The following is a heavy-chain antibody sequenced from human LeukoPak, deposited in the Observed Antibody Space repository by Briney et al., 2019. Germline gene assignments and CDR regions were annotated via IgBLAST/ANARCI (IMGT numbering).Heavy chain of an antibody. V-gene: IGHV3-48*01. J-gene: IGHJ5*02. CDR3: GRGHYGDYA. D-gene: IGHD4-17*01. CDR1: GFTFSSYG. CDR2: ISSSSSTI. Sequence: PGGSLRLSCAASGFTFSSYGMHWVRQAPGKGLEWVSYISSSSSTIYYADSVKGRFTISRDNAENSLFLQMNSLRAEDTAVYYCGRGHYGDYAWGQGTLVTVSS.